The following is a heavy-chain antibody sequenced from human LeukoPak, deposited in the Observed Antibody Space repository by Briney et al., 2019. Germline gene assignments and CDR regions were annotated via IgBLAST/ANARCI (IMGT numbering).Heavy chain of an antibody. J-gene: IGHJ3*02. V-gene: IGHV4-39*01. CDR1: GGSISSSSYY. Sequence: SETLSLTCTVSGGSISSSSYYWGWIRQPPGKGLEWIGSIYYSGSTYYNPSLKGRVTISVDTSKNQFSLKLSSVTAADTAVYYCARLYGSGTPNRPFDIWGQGTMVTVSS. CDR3: ARLYGSGTPNRPFDI. D-gene: IGHD3-10*01. CDR2: IYYSGST.